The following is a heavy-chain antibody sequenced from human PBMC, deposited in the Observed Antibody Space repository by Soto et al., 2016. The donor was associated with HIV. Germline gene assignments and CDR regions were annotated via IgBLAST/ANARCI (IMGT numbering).Heavy chain of an antibody. CDR1: GFTFSSYS. CDR3: ARVELFGDYGGGDY. V-gene: IGHV3-21*01. Sequence: EVQLVESGGGLVKPGGSLRLSCAASGFTFSSYSMNWVRQAPGKGLEWVSSISSSSSYIYYADSVKGRFTISRDNAKNSLYLQMNSLRAEDTAVYYCARVELFGDYGGGDYWGQGTLVTVSS. CDR2: ISSSSSYI. D-gene: IGHD4-17*01. J-gene: IGHJ4*02.